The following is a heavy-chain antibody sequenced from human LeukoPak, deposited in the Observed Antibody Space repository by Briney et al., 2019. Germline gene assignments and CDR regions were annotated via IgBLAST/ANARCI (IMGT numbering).Heavy chain of an antibody. CDR2: INPNSGGT. Sequence: ASVKVSCKASGYTFTGYYMHWVRQAPGQGLEWMGWINPNSGGTNYAQKFQGRVTMTRDTSISTAYMELSRLRSDDTAVYYCAKLIAVAGIIEDYWGQGTLVTVSS. D-gene: IGHD6-19*01. J-gene: IGHJ4*02. V-gene: IGHV1-2*02. CDR1: GYTFTGYY. CDR3: AKLIAVAGIIEDY.